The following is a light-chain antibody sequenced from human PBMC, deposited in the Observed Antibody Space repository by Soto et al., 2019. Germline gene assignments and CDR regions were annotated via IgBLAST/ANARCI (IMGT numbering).Light chain of an antibody. V-gene: IGLV2-14*01. Sequence: QSVLTQPASVSGSPGQSITISCTGTSSDVGGYNYVSWYQQFPGKAPKLMIYEVSNRPSGVSDRFSGSKSGNTASLTISGLQAEDEANYYCSSYTTSNTLVLGGGTKLTVL. CDR3: SSYTTSNTLV. CDR1: SSDVGGYNY. CDR2: EVS. J-gene: IGLJ3*02.